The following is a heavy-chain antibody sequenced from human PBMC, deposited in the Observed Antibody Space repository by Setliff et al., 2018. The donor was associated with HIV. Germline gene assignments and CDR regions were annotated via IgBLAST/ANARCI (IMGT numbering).Heavy chain of an antibody. J-gene: IGHJ4*02. V-gene: IGHV4-4*08. Sequence: SETLSLTCTVSGGNVNSYFWTWVRQPPGEGLEWIGYIANNGDTNYNPSLKSRVGISLDTSNNQVNLDLHSVTAADTAIYFCARLYRYGQAFDYWGQGTLVTVSS. CDR3: ARLYRYGQAFDY. CDR2: IANNGDT. D-gene: IGHD1-26*01. CDR1: GGNVNSYF.